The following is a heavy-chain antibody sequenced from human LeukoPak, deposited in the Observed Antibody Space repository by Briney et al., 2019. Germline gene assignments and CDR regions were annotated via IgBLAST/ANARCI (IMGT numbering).Heavy chain of an antibody. CDR2: ISGSGGST. Sequence: GGSLRLSCAASGFTFSSYAMSWVRQATGKGLEWVSAISGSGGSTYYADSVKGRFTISRDNSKNTLYLQMNSLRAEDTAVYYCAIVIGSGWSHDYWGQGTLVTVSS. CDR1: GFTFSSYA. D-gene: IGHD6-19*01. CDR3: AIVIGSGWSHDY. J-gene: IGHJ4*02. V-gene: IGHV3-23*01.